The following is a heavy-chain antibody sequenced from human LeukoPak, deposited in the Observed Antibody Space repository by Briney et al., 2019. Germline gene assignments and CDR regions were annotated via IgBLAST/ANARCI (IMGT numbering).Heavy chain of an antibody. J-gene: IGHJ2*01. CDR3: AKVGWAGTGYDSSAYVNWYFDL. CDR2: INPNSGGT. Sequence: ASVKVSCKASGYTFTDHYMHWVRQAPGQGLEWMGWINPNSGGTHYAQVFQGRVTMTRDTSISTAYMELSRLRSDDTAVYHCAKVGWAGTGYDSSAYVNWYFDLWGRGTLVTVSS. V-gene: IGHV1-2*02. CDR1: GYTFTDHY. D-gene: IGHD3-22*01.